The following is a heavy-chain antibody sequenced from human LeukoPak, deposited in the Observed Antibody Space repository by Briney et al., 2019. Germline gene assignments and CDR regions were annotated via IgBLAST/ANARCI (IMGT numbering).Heavy chain of an antibody. Sequence: SETLSLTCTVSGASISSGSYSWGWIRQPPGKGLEWIATMSDGSTFYSPSLKSRVTISVDTSQNQFSLKLGSVTAADTAVYYCARRSGYGDSRRPFDYWGQGTLVTVSS. CDR2: MSDGST. CDR1: GASISSGSYS. CDR3: ARRSGYGDSRRPFDY. J-gene: IGHJ4*02. D-gene: IGHD4-17*01. V-gene: IGHV4-39*01.